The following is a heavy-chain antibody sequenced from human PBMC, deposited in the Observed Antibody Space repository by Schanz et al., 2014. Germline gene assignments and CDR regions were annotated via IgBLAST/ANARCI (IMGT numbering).Heavy chain of an antibody. CDR2: IYSDGRT. J-gene: IGHJ3*01. Sequence: EVQLVESGGGLVQPGGSLRLSCAASGFTFSSYSMNWVRQAPGKGLEWVSVIYSDGRTYYGDSVKGRFTISRDNSKNTLYLQMNSLRPEDTALYFCARDEGRDGYNLAFDVWGQGTLVTVSS. D-gene: IGHD5-12*01. CDR1: GFTFSSYS. V-gene: IGHV3-66*01. CDR3: ARDEGRDGYNLAFDV.